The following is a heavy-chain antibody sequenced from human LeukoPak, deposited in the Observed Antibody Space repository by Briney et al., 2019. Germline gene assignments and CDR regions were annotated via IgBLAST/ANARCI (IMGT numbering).Heavy chain of an antibody. V-gene: IGHV4-59*08. J-gene: IGHJ4*02. CDR1: GGSISSYY. CDR3: ARLRGIQLWLNYFDY. Sequence: SETLSLTCTVSGGSISSYYWSWIRQPPGKGLEWIGYIYYSGSTNYNPSLKSRVTISVDTSMNQFSLKLSSVTAADTAVYYCARLRGIQLWLNYFDYWGQGTLVTVSS. D-gene: IGHD5-18*01. CDR2: IYYSGST.